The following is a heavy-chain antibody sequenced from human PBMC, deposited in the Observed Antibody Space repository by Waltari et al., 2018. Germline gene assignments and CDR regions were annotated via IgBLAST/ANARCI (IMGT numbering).Heavy chain of an antibody. J-gene: IGHJ4*02. CDR1: GFTFRGST. Sequence: EVQVVESGGGSVQPGGSLKLSCATHGFTFRGSTIHWVRQTSGKGLEWIGRIRRKPNNYATRYTASVEGRFTISRDDSENTAYLQMSSLMTEDTAVYYCTGGAVTGTDFWGQGTLVTVSS. CDR2: IRRKPNNYAT. CDR3: TGGAVTGTDF. V-gene: IGHV3-73*01. D-gene: IGHD6-13*01.